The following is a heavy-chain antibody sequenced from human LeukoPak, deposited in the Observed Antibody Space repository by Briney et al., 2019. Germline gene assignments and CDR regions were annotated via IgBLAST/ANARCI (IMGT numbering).Heavy chain of an antibody. CDR1: GFTFIHYA. V-gene: IGHV3-64D*06. J-gene: IGHJ4*02. CDR2: ISTDGGRT. D-gene: IGHD3-16*01. CDR3: VKDQVTSMINKDFDH. Sequence: GGSLRLSCSASGFTFIHYAMNWVRQAPGKGPEYVSSISTDGGRTYYADSVEGRFTISRDNSKNTLYLQMTSLRTEDSAVYYCVKDQVTSMINKDFDHWGRGTLVTVSS.